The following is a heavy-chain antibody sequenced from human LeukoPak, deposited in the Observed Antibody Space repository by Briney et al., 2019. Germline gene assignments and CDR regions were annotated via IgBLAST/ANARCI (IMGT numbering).Heavy chain of an antibody. CDR2: IYPGDSDT. CDR3: ARMVYCGGDCYFISTYYFDY. D-gene: IGHD2-21*02. J-gene: IGHJ4*02. V-gene: IGHV5-51*01. CDR1: GYSFTSYW. Sequence: GESVKIACKGSGYSFTSYWIGWVRQMPGKGLEWMGIIYPGDSDTRYSPSFQGQVTISADKSISTAYLQWSSLKASDTAMYYSARMVYCGGDCYFISTYYFDYWGQGTLVTVSS.